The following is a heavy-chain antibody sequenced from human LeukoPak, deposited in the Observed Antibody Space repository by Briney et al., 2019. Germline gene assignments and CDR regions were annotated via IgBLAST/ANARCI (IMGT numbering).Heavy chain of an antibody. CDR1: GFTFSSYW. D-gene: IGHD6-6*01. CDR2: IKQDGSEK. Sequence: GGSLRLSCAASGFTFSSYWMSWVRQAPGKGLEWVANIKQDGSEKYYVDSVKGRFTISRDNAKNSLYLQMNSLRAEDAAVYYCARASRGSSSSRGYWGQGTLVTVSS. V-gene: IGHV3-7*01. J-gene: IGHJ4*02. CDR3: ARASRGSSSSRGY.